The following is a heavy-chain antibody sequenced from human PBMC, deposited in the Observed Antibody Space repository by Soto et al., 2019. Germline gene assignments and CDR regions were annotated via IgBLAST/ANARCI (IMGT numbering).Heavy chain of an antibody. CDR1: GYTFTSYA. CDR3: ARQYYDFWSGSNNWFDP. D-gene: IGHD3-3*01. CDR2: INAGNGNT. Sequence: ASVKVSCKASGYTFTSYAMHWVRQAPGQRLEWMGWINAGNGNTKYSQKFQGRVTITRDTSASTAYMELSSLRSEDTAVYYCARQYYDFWSGSNNWFDPRGQGTLVTVSS. V-gene: IGHV1-3*01. J-gene: IGHJ5*02.